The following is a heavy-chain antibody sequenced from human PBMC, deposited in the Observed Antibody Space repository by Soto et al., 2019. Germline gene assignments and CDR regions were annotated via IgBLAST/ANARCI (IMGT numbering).Heavy chain of an antibody. J-gene: IGHJ6*02. Sequence: SETLSITCTVSGGSITSSYWSWIRRPPGKGLEWIAYIYDTGISGYTPSTSYNPSLKSRVTMSVDTSKSQFSLKLTSVTAADTAVYYCARGEDEFFYYGLDVWGQGITVTVSS. CDR3: ARGEDEFFYYGLDV. V-gene: IGHV4-59*01. CDR1: GGSITSSY. CDR2: IYDTGISGYTPST. D-gene: IGHD3-10*01.